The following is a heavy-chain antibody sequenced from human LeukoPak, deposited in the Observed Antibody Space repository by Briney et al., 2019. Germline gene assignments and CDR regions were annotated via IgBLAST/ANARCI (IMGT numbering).Heavy chain of an antibody. V-gene: IGHV4-34*01. CDR1: GGSFSGYY. Sequence: SETLSLTCAVYGGSFSGYYWSWIRQPPGEGLEWIGEINHSGSTNYNPSLKSRVTISVDTSKNQFSLKLSSVTAADTAVYYCARGQKRYYGSGDAFDIWGQGTMVTVSS. D-gene: IGHD3-10*01. J-gene: IGHJ3*02. CDR3: ARGQKRYYGSGDAFDI. CDR2: INHSGST.